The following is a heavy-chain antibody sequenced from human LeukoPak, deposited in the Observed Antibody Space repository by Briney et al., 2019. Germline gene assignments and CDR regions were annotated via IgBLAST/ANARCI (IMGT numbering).Heavy chain of an antibody. V-gene: IGHV3-23*01. CDR1: GFTFSSYA. D-gene: IGHD4-17*01. Sequence: GGSLRLSCAAAGFTFSSYAMSWVRQAPGKGLEWVSAISGSGGSTYYADSVKGRFTISRDNSKNTLYLQMNSLRAEDTAVYYCAKLHDYGDYYFDYWGQGTLVTAST. J-gene: IGHJ4*02. CDR2: ISGSGGST. CDR3: AKLHDYGDYYFDY.